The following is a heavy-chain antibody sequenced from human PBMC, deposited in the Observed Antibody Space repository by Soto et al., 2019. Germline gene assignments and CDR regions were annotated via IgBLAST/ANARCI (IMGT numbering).Heavy chain of an antibody. Sequence: QLLESGGALVQPGGSLRLSCAASGFIFSNFAMYWVRRAPGKGLEWVASIRQSGDRSSYADSAKDRFTISRDNSKNTLYLQMNGLRLDDTAVYYCVTAVRTRLDNWGPGTLVTVSS. D-gene: IGHD3-10*01. CDR3: VTAVRTRLDN. V-gene: IGHV3-23*01. CDR1: GFIFSNFA. J-gene: IGHJ4*02. CDR2: IRQSGDRS.